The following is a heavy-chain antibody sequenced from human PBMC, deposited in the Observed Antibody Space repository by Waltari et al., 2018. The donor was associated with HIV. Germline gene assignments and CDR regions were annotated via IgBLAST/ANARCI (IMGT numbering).Heavy chain of an antibody. D-gene: IGHD3-22*01. CDR1: GGSISSSSYY. Sequence: QLQLQESGPGLVKPSETLSLTCTVSGGSISSSSYYWGWIRQPPGKGLEWIGNIYYSGSTYYGPSLKSRVTMSVDTSKNQFSLKLSSVTAADTAVYYCARLEIDNSGYYYDDHWGQGTLVTVSS. V-gene: IGHV4-39*01. CDR3: ARLEIDNSGYYYDDH. J-gene: IGHJ4*02. CDR2: IYYSGST.